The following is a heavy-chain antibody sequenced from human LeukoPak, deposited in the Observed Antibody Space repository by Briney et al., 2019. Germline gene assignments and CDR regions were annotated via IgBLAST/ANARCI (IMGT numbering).Heavy chain of an antibody. D-gene: IGHD5-24*01. CDR3: ARDHLGYNSIDY. Sequence: GGSLRLSCAASGFTFSSYSMNWVRQAPGKGLECVSSISSSSSYIYYADSVKGRFTISRDNAKNSLYLQMNSLRAEDTAVYYCARDHLGYNSIDYWGQGTLVTVSS. V-gene: IGHV3-21*01. CDR1: GFTFSSYS. J-gene: IGHJ4*02. CDR2: ISSSSSYI.